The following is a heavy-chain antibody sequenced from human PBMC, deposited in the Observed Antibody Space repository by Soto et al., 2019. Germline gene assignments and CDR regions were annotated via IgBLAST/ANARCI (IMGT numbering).Heavy chain of an antibody. Sequence: GGSLRLSCAASGFTFSSYGMHWVRQAPGKGLEWVAVISYDGSNKYYADSVKGRFTISRDNSKNTLYLQMNSLRAEDTAVYYCAKMDYGDYVNLGYWGQGTLVTVSS. CDR2: ISYDGSNK. CDR3: AKMDYGDYVNLGY. J-gene: IGHJ4*02. CDR1: GFTFSSYG. D-gene: IGHD4-17*01. V-gene: IGHV3-30*18.